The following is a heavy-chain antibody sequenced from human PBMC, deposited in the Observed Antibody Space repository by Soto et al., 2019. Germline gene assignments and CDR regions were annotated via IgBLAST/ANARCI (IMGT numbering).Heavy chain of an antibody. CDR1: GFTFSSYS. Sequence: PGGSLRLSCAASGFTFSSYSMNWVRQAPGKGLEWVSSISSSSSYIYYADSVKGRFTISRDNAKNSLYLQMNSLRAEDTAVYYCARVTSNYDFWSGYLYWGQGTLVTVSA. CDR3: ARVTSNYDFWSGYLY. V-gene: IGHV3-21*01. CDR2: ISSSSSYI. J-gene: IGHJ4*02. D-gene: IGHD3-3*01.